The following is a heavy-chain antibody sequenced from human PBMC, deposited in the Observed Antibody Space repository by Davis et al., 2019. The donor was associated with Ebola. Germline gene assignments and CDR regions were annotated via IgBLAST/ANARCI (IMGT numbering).Heavy chain of an antibody. CDR3: ARDLPSYCSGGSC. Sequence: GGSLRLSCAASGFTFSSYAMHWVRQAPGKGLEWVAVISYDGSNKYYADSVKGRFTISRDNSKNTLYLQMNSLRAEDTAVYYCARDLPSYCSGGSCWGQGTLVTVSS. V-gene: IGHV3-30-3*01. CDR1: GFTFSSYA. CDR2: ISYDGSNK. J-gene: IGHJ4*02. D-gene: IGHD2-15*01.